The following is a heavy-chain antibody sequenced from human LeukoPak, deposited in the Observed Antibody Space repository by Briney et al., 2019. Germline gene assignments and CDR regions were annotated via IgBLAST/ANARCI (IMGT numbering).Heavy chain of an antibody. Sequence: GGSLRLSCAASGSTFSSHAMHWVRQAPGKGLEWVAVISFDGSNKYYADSVKGRFTISRDNSRNTLYLQMNSLRAEDTAVYYCARDHGRGSSSFYSWGGGTYYFDYWGQGTLVTVSS. CDR3: ARDHGRGSSSFYSWGGGTYYFDY. D-gene: IGHD6-6*01. J-gene: IGHJ4*02. V-gene: IGHV3-30*04. CDR1: GSTFSSHA. CDR2: ISFDGSNK.